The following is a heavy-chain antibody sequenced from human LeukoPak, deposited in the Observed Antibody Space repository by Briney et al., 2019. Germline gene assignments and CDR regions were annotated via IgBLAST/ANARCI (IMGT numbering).Heavy chain of an antibody. CDR1: GISFSNYG. CDR3: ARDTPIAAAVPAYVLDY. J-gene: IGHJ4*02. CDR2: IWYDGSKK. D-gene: IGHD6-13*01. V-gene: IGHV3-33*01. Sequence: GGSLRLSCAASGISFSNYGMHWVRQAPGKGLEWVAIIWYDGSKKDYADSVKGRFIISRDNSKNTLYLQMDSLRAEDTAVYYCARDTPIAAAVPAYVLDYWGQGTLVTVSS.